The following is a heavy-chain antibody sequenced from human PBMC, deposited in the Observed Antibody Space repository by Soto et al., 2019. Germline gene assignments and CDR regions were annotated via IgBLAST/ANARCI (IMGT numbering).Heavy chain of an antibody. D-gene: IGHD4-4*01. CDR1: GGSISSSRYY. CDR2: IYYSGST. Sequence: PSETLSLTCTVSGGSISSSRYYWGWIRQPPGKGLEWIGSIYYSGSTYYNPSLKSRVTISVDTSKNPFSLKLSSVTAADTAVYYCARHEDDYSNHNWFDPWGQGTLVTVSS. J-gene: IGHJ5*02. V-gene: IGHV4-39*01. CDR3: ARHEDDYSNHNWFDP.